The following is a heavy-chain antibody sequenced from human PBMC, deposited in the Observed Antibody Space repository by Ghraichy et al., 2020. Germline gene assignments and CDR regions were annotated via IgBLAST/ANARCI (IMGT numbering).Heavy chain of an antibody. CDR2: INHSGST. CDR3: ARVRLVSKRKNWFDP. J-gene: IGHJ5*02. V-gene: IGHV4-34*01. CDR1: GGSFSGYY. D-gene: IGHD4-11*01. Sequence: SETLSLTCAVYGGSFSGYYWSWIRQPPGKGLEWIGEINHSGSTNYNPSLKSRVTISVDTSKNQFSLKLSSVTAADTAVYYCARVRLVSKRKNWFDPWGQGTLVTVSS.